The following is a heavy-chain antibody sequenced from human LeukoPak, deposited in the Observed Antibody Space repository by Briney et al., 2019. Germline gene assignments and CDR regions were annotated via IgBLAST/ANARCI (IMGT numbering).Heavy chain of an antibody. J-gene: IGHJ6*03. Sequence: PSETLSLTCAVSGASISSSNWWSWVRQPPGKGLEWIGEIYHSGNTHYNPSLKSRVTISLDKSKNQFSLKLISVTAADTAVYYCARTTEAHSWRTRYYDYYMDVWGKGTTVTVS. D-gene: IGHD6-13*01. CDR2: IYHSGNT. V-gene: IGHV4-4*02. CDR1: GASISSSNW. CDR3: ARTTEAHSWRTRYYDYYMDV.